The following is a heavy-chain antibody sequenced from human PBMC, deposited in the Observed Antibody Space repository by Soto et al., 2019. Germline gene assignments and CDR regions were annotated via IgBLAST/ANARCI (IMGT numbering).Heavy chain of an antibody. CDR3: ARGPFYGSS. Sequence: HGVRQTPGKGLVWVSRINSDGSSTSYADSVKGRFTISRDNAKNTLYLQMNSLRAEDTAVYYCARGPFYGSSWGQGTLVTVSS. CDR2: INSDGSST. D-gene: IGHD6-13*01. J-gene: IGHJ4*02. V-gene: IGHV3-74*01.